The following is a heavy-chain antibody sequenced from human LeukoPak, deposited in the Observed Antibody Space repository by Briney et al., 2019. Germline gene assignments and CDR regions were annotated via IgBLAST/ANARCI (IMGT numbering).Heavy chain of an antibody. J-gene: IGHJ4*02. CDR3: AGIRVLRYFDWLSEPFDY. CDR1: GGSISSYY. D-gene: IGHD3-9*01. V-gene: IGHV4-59*01. Sequence: SETLSLTCAVYGGSISSYYWSWIRQPPGKGLEWIGYIYYSGSTNYNPSLKSRVTISVDTSKNQFSLKLSSVTAADTAVYYCAGIRVLRYFDWLSEPFDYWGQGTLVTVSS. CDR2: IYYSGST.